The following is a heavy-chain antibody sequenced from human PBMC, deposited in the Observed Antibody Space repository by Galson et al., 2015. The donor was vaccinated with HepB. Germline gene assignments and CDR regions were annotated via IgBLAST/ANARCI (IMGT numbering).Heavy chain of an antibody. V-gene: IGHV1-69*04. J-gene: IGHJ5*02. CDR2: IIPILGIA. Sequence: SVKVSCKASGGTFSSYAISWVRQAPGQGLEWMGRIIPILGIANYAQKFQGRVTITADKSTSTAYMELSSLRSEDTAVYYCARAGGARSSSPWGQGTLVTVSS. CDR3: ARAGGARSSSP. D-gene: IGHD6-13*01. CDR1: GGTFSSYA.